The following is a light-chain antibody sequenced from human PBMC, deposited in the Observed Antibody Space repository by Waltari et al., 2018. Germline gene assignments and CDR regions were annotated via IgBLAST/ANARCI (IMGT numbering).Light chain of an antibody. CDR1: NNNVGNQE. V-gene: IGLV10-54*04. CDR2: RNN. CDR3: SAWDSNLSAWV. J-gene: IGLJ3*02. Sequence: QAGLTQPPSVSKGLGQTATLTCTGNNNNVGNQEQAWLQQHQGHPPKLLSYRNNNRPSGISEKFSASRSGNTASLTITGLQPEDEADDYCSAWDSNLSAWVFGGGTKLTVL.